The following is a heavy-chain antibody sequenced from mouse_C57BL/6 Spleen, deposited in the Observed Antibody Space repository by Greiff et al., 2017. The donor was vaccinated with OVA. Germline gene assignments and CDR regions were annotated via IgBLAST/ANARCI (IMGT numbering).Heavy chain of an antibody. D-gene: IGHD3-1*01. V-gene: IGHV1-69*01. CDR1: GYTFTSYW. CDR2: IDPSDSYT. CDR3: ARFSGGRYFDV. Sequence: QVQLQQPGAELVMPGASVKLSCKASGYTFTSYWMHWVKQRPGQGLEWIGEIDPSDSYTNYNQQFKGKSTLTVDKSSSTAYMQLSSLTSEDSAVYYCARFSGGRYFDVWGTGTTVTVSS. J-gene: IGHJ1*03.